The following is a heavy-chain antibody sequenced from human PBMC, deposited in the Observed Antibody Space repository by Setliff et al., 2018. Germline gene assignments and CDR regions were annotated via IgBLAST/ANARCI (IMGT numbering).Heavy chain of an antibody. CDR2: ISAYNGYI. Sequence: ASVKVSCKASGYTFTSYGITWVRQAPGQGLEWMAWISAYNGYIVYAQKFQGRVTIITDESTSTAFMQLSSLRSEDTAVYYCVREGVDSRSSTDYRYYMDVWGKGTTVTVSS. CDR3: VREGVDSRSSTDYRYYMDV. CDR1: GYTFTSYG. J-gene: IGHJ6*03. V-gene: IGHV1-18*01. D-gene: IGHD3-22*01.